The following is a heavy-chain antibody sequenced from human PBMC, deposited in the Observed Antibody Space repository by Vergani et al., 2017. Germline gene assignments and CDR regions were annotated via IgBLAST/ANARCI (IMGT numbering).Heavy chain of an antibody. J-gene: IGHJ3*02. CDR3: ARVQGDYDAFDI. CDR2: IIPILGIA. D-gene: IGHD4-17*01. V-gene: IGHV1-69*02. Sequence: QVQLVQSGAEVKKPGSSVKVSCKASGGTFSSYTINWVRQAPGQGLEWMGRIIPILGIANYAQKFQGRVTITADKSTSTAYMELSSLRSEDTAVYYCARVQGDYDAFDIWGQGTMVTVSS. CDR1: GGTFSSYT.